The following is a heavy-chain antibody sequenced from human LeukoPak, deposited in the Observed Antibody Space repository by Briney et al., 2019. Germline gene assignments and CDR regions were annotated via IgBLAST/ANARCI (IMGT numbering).Heavy chain of an antibody. Sequence: SVKVSCKASGGTFSSYAISWVRQAPGQGLEWMGGIIPIFGTANYAQKFQGRVTITADESTSTAYMELSSLRSEDTAVYYCARYVLGIAAAGTVNWFDPWGQGTLVTVSS. D-gene: IGHD6-13*01. CDR1: GGTFSSYA. V-gene: IGHV1-69*13. CDR3: ARYVLGIAAAGTVNWFDP. CDR2: IIPIFGTA. J-gene: IGHJ5*02.